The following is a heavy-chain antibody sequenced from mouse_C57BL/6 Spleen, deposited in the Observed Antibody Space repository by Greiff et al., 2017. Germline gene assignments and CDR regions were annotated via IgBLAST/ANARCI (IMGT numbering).Heavy chain of an antibody. Sequence: DVQLVESGGGLVQPKGSLKLSCAASGFSFNTYAMNWVRQAPGKGLEWVARIRSKSNNYATYYADSVKDRFTISRDDSESMLYLQMNNLKTEDTAMYYCVSYYGNYAWFAYWGQGTLVTVSA. CDR2: IRSKSNNYAT. V-gene: IGHV10-1*01. J-gene: IGHJ3*01. CDR3: VSYYGNYAWFAY. D-gene: IGHD2-1*01. CDR1: GFSFNTYA.